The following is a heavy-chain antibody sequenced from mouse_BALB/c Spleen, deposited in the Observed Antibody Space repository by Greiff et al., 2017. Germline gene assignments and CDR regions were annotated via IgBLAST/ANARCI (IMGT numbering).Heavy chain of an antibody. Sequence: EVQLMESGGGLVQPKGSLKLSCAASGFTFNTYAMNWVRQAPGKGLEWVARIRSKSNNYAKYYADSVKDRFTISRDDSQSMLYLQMNNLKTEDTAMYYCVGAYYRYAEAWFAYWGQGTLVTVSA. V-gene: IGHV10-1*02. J-gene: IGHJ3*01. CDR1: GFTFNTYA. CDR2: IRSKSNNYAK. CDR3: VGAYYRYAEAWFAY. D-gene: IGHD2-14*01.